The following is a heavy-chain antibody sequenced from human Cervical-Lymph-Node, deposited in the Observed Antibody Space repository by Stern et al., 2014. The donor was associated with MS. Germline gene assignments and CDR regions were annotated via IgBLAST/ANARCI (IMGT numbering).Heavy chain of an antibody. CDR2: IYWDDSK. J-gene: IGHJ4*02. CDR1: GFSLSPSGVG. V-gene: IGHV2-5*02. D-gene: IGHD2-2*01. Sequence: ESGPTLVKPTQTLTLTCTFSGFSLSPSGVGVGWIRQPPGKALEWLAFIYWDDSKRYSPSLKNRLTITKDTSKNQVVLTMNNMDPVDTATFYCATHAPGVVPAALDYWGQGTLVTVS. CDR3: ATHAPGVVPAALDY.